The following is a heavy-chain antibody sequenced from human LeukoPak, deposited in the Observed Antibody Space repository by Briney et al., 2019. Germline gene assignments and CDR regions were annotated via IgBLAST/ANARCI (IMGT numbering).Heavy chain of an antibody. Sequence: PGGSLRLSCAASGFTFSSNAMSWVRQAPGKGLEWVSAISGSGGGTYYADSVKGRFTLSRDNSMNTLYLQMNSLRAEDTAVYYCAKDVESGRSADYWGQGTLVTVSS. J-gene: IGHJ4*02. CDR3: AKDVESGRSADY. D-gene: IGHD3-10*01. V-gene: IGHV3-23*01. CDR1: GFTFSSNA. CDR2: ISGSGGGT.